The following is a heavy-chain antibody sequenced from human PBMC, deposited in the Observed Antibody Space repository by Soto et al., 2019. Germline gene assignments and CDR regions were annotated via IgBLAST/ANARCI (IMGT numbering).Heavy chain of an antibody. Sequence: QVQLVQSGAELKRPGASVKVSCKASGYTSTNNDINWVRQSTGQGLEWMGWMNPYSGNTGYAQKFQGRVTMTRDNSITTAYMELSSLRSEDTAVYYCVRAPLDYYSADYFDNWGQGTLVTVSS. CDR3: VRAPLDYYSADYFDN. V-gene: IGHV1-8*01. CDR1: GYTSTNND. CDR2: MNPYSGNT. J-gene: IGHJ4*02. D-gene: IGHD2-21*01.